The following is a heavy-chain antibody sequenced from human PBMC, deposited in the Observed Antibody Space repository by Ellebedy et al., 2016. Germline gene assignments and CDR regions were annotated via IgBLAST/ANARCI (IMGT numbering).Heavy chain of an antibody. Sequence: SETLSLTCTVSGASISSYYWSWIRQPPGKGLEWIGEINHSGSTNYNPSLKSRVTISVDTSKNQFSLKLSSVTAADTAVYYCARGLRGSSSGWGQGTLVTVSS. J-gene: IGHJ4*02. V-gene: IGHV4-34*01. CDR3: ARGLRGSSSG. D-gene: IGHD6-13*01. CDR1: GASISSYY. CDR2: INHSGST.